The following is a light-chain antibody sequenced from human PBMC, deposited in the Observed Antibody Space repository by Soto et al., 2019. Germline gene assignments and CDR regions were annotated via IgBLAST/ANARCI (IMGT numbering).Light chain of an antibody. V-gene: IGKV1-39*01. Sequence: DIQMTQSPSSLSASVGDRVTITCRASQSISSYLNWYQQKPGKAPNLLIYAASSLQSGVPSKFSGSGYGTDFTPTISSPQPEEFATYYCQQSYSSPFTFGPGTKVDIK. CDR3: QQSYSSPFT. CDR2: AAS. J-gene: IGKJ3*01. CDR1: QSISSY.